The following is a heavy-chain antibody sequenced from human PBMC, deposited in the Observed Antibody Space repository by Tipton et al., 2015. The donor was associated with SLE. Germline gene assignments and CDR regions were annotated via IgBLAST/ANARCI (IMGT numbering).Heavy chain of an antibody. J-gene: IGHJ5*02. V-gene: IGHV1-18*01. Sequence: QSGAEVKKPGASVKVSCKASGYTFTSYGISWVRQAPGQGLEWMGWISAYNGNTNYAQKLQGRVTMTTDTSTSEAYMELRSLGSDDTAVYYCARDRGYDYVWGSYRRWFDPWGQGTLVTVSS. D-gene: IGHD3-16*02. CDR1: GYTFTSYG. CDR3: ARDRGYDYVWGSYRRWFDP. CDR2: ISAYNGNT.